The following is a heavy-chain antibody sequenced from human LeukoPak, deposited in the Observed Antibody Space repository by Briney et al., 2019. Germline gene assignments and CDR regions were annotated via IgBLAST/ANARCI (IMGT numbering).Heavy chain of an antibody. D-gene: IGHD6-25*01. V-gene: IGHV5-51*01. CDR2: IYPGDSDT. J-gene: IGHJ4*02. CDR1: GYSFTNSW. CDR3: ARLLAAPYYINF. Sequence: GESLKISCKGAGYSFTNSWIGWVRQMPGKGLEWMGIIYPGDSDTRYSPSFQGQVSISVDTSIDTAYLQWSSVRASDTAMYYCARLLAAPYYINFWGQGTLVTVSS.